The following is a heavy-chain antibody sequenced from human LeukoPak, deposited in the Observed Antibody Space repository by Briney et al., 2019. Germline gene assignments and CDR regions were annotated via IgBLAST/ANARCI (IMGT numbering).Heavy chain of an antibody. Sequence: GESLKISCKGSGYSFTSYWIGWVRQMPGKGLEWVGIIYPGDSDTRYRPSFQGQVTISADKSIRTAYLQWSSLKASDTAMYYCARGLVWFGESNWYFDLWGRGTLVTVSS. CDR2: IYPGDSDT. D-gene: IGHD3-10*01. CDR1: GYSFTSYW. J-gene: IGHJ2*01. V-gene: IGHV5-51*01. CDR3: ARGLVWFGESNWYFDL.